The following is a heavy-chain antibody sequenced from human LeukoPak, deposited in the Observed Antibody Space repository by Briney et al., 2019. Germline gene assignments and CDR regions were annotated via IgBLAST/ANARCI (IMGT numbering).Heavy chain of an antibody. Sequence: PSETLSLTCTVSGGSISSGSYYWSWIRQPAGKGLEWIGYIYASGSTNYNPSLKSRVTISAATSKNQFSLKLSSVTAADTAVYYCARRDYYGSGAIDHWGQGTLVTVSS. CDR2: IYASGST. CDR1: GGSISSGSYY. D-gene: IGHD3-10*01. J-gene: IGHJ4*02. CDR3: ARRDYYGSGAIDH. V-gene: IGHV4-61*09.